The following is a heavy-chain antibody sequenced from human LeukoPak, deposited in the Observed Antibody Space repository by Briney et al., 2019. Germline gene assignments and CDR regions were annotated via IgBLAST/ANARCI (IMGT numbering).Heavy chain of an antibody. V-gene: IGHV4-39*07. CDR2: IYYSGST. Sequence: SETLSLTCTVSGGSISSSSYYWGWIRQPPGKGLEWIGSIYYSGSTYYNPSLKSRVTISVDTSKNQSSLKLSSVTAADAAVYYCARDGSFDYWGQGTLVTVSS. CDR1: GGSISSSSYY. CDR3: ARDGSFDY. J-gene: IGHJ4*02.